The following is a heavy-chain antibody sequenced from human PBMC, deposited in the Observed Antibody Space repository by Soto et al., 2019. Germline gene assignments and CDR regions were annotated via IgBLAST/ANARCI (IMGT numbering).Heavy chain of an antibody. CDR1: GGSISSYY. V-gene: IGHV4-59*01. Sequence: PSETLSLTCTVSGGSISSYYWSWIRQPPGKGLEWIGYIYYSGSTNYNPSLKSRVTISVDTSKNQFSLKLSSVTAADTAVYYCAGIYDFWSGPLDYWGQGTLVTVS. J-gene: IGHJ4*02. CDR3: AGIYDFWSGPLDY. D-gene: IGHD3-3*01. CDR2: IYYSGST.